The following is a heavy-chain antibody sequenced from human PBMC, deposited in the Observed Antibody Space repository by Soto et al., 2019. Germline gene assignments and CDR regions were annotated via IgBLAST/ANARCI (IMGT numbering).Heavy chain of an antibody. CDR2: ISYDGGNT. CDR1: GFTFSTYG. Sequence: QVQLVESGGGVVQPGRSLRLSCAASGFTFSTYGIHWVRQAPGKGLEWVAVISYDGGNTYYADSVKGRFTISRDNSKNTLYLQMNSLRAEDTAVYYCAKDGNVYSSGWYAPSLDYWGQGTLVTVSS. D-gene: IGHD6-19*01. V-gene: IGHV3-30*18. CDR3: AKDGNVYSSGWYAPSLDY. J-gene: IGHJ4*02.